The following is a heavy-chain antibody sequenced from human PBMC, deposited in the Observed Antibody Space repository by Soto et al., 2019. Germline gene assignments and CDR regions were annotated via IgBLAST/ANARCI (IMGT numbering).Heavy chain of an antibody. CDR3: ARHGRVRSGYNWFDP. CDR1: GGSISSYY. Sequence: SETLSLTCTVSGGSISSYYWSWIRQPPGKGLEWIGYIYYSGSTNYNPSLKSRVTISVDTSKNQFSLKLSSVTAADTAVYYCARHGRVRSGYNWFDPWDQGTLVTVSS. V-gene: IGHV4-59*08. CDR2: IYYSGST. J-gene: IGHJ5*02. D-gene: IGHD3-10*01.